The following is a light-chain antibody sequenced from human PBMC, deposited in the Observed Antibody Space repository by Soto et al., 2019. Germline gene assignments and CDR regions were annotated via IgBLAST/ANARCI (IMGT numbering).Light chain of an antibody. CDR1: QSVTYN. Sequence: EIVMTQSPATLSVSPGETATLSCRASQSVTYNLAWYQQKPRQGPRLLIYGAFTRATGIPARFSGSGSGTEFTLTISSLQSEDFAVYYCQQYKNWPPLTFGGGTKVEIK. J-gene: IGKJ4*01. V-gene: IGKV3-15*01. CDR3: QQYKNWPPLT. CDR2: GAF.